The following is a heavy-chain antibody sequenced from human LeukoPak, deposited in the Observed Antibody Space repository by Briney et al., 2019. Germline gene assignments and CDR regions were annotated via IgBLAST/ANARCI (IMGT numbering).Heavy chain of an antibody. CDR3: ARGSGMATSYYYYGMDV. Sequence: GGSLRLSCVASGFTFSDYYMSWIRQAPGKGLEWVSYISSRGTTISYADSMKGRFTISRDNAKRSLYLQMNSLRAEDTAVYYCARGSGMATSYYYYGMDVWGQGTTVTVSS. D-gene: IGHD5-24*01. J-gene: IGHJ6*02. V-gene: IGHV3-11*04. CDR2: ISSRGTTI. CDR1: GFTFSDYY.